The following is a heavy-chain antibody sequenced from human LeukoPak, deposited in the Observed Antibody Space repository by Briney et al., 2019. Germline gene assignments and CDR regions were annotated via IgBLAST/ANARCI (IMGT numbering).Heavy chain of an antibody. Sequence: SVKVSCKASGGTFSSYAISWVRQAPGQGLEWMGGIIPIFGTANYAQKFQGRVTITADESTSTAYMELSSLRFEDTAVCYCASGDLYYYDSSGIYYFDYWGQGTLVTVSS. D-gene: IGHD3-22*01. CDR2: IIPIFGTA. J-gene: IGHJ4*02. CDR3: ASGDLYYYDSSGIYYFDY. CDR1: GGTFSSYA. V-gene: IGHV1-69*13.